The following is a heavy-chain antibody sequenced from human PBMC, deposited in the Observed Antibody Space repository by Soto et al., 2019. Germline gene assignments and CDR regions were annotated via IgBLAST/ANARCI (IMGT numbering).Heavy chain of an antibody. D-gene: IGHD3-3*01. CDR1: GFTFSSYA. V-gene: IGHV3-23*01. J-gene: IGHJ5*02. CDR3: AKIPRYDFWSGYYWFDP. CDR2: ISGSGGST. Sequence: GSLRLSCAASGFTFSSYAMSWVRQAPGKGLEWDSAISGSGGSTYYADSVKGRFTISRDNSKNTLYLQMNSLRAEDTAVYYCAKIPRYDFWSGYYWFDPWGQGTLVTVSS.